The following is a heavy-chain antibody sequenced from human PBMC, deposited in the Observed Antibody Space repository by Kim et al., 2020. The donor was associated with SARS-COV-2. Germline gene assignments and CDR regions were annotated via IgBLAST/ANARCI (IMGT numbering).Heavy chain of an antibody. Sequence: ADSVKCRFTISRDTARNTLYLQMNSLRAEDTAVYYCASSSYYYDSTAFDIWGQGTMVTVSS. J-gene: IGHJ3*02. CDR3: ASSSYYYDSTAFDI. D-gene: IGHD3-22*01. V-gene: IGHV3-74*01.